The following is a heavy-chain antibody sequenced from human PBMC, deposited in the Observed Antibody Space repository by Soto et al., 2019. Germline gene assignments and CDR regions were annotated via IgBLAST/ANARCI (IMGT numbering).Heavy chain of an antibody. CDR1: GGSISSYY. Sequence: SETLSLTCTVSGGSISSYYWSWIRQPPGKGLEWIGYIYYSGSTNYNPSLKSRVTISVDASKNQFSLKLSSVTAADTAVYYCARRYGGNFDYWGQGTLVTVS. CDR3: ARRYGGNFDY. V-gene: IGHV4-59*01. D-gene: IGHD3-16*01. CDR2: IYYSGST. J-gene: IGHJ4*02.